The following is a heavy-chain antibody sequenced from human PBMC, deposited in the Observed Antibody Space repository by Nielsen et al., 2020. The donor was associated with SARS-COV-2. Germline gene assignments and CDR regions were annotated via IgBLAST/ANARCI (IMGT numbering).Heavy chain of an antibody. CDR2: IYYSGST. V-gene: IGHV4-30-4*01. CDR1: GGSISSGDYY. Sequence: SETLSLTCTVSGGSISSGDYYWSWIRQPPGKGLEWIGYIYYSGSTYYNPSLKSRVTISVGTSKNQFSLKLSSVTAADTAVYYCARVVTAMVGDYWYFDLWGRGTLVTVSS. CDR3: ARVVTAMVGDYWYFDL. J-gene: IGHJ2*01. D-gene: IGHD5-18*01.